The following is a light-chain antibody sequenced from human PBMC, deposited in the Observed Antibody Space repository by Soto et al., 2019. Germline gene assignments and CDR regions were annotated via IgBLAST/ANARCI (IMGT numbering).Light chain of an antibody. J-gene: IGLJ1*01. CDR2: EFT. CDR1: SSDVGRNNH. V-gene: IGLV2-23*02. Sequence: QSVLTQPASVSGSPGQSIAISCTGTSSDVGRNNHVSWYQQHPGKAPKLMIYEFTQRPSGVSDRFSGSKSGNTASLTISGLQAEDEADYYCCSYAGSGTFYVFGSGTKVTVL. CDR3: CSYAGSGTFYV.